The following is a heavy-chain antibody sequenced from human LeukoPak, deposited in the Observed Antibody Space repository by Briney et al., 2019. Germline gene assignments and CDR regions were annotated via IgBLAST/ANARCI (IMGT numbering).Heavy chain of an antibody. CDR3: AKDWPGRAWYYDSGGYYPFDY. CDR1: GFTFSSYA. J-gene: IGHJ4*02. CDR2: ISGSGGST. Sequence: GGSLRLSCAASGFTFSSYAMSLVRQAPGKGLEWVSAISGSGGSTYYADSVKGRFTISRDNSKNTLYLQMNSLRAEDTAVYYCAKDWPGRAWYYDSGGYYPFDYWGQGTLVTVSS. V-gene: IGHV3-23*01. D-gene: IGHD3-22*01.